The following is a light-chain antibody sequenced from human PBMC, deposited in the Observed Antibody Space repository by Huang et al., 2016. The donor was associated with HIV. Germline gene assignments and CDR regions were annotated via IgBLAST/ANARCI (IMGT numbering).Light chain of an antibody. V-gene: IGKV4-1*01. Sequence: DIVVTQSPGSLALSLGERAAINCTSSQSVFHSSNNKKYLSWYQLKPGQSPQLLIYWASAREVGVPDRFRGTGSGPDFTLTITSLQAEDVAVYYCHQYYSSPQTFGQGTKVEV. CDR1: QSVFHSSNNKKY. CDR2: WAS. CDR3: HQYYSSPQT. J-gene: IGKJ1*01.